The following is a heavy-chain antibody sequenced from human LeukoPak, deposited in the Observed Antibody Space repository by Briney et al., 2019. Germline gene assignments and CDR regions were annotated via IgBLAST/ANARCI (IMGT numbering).Heavy chain of an antibody. V-gene: IGHV3-11*04. CDR2: ISSSGNTK. CDR1: GFTFSDYY. CDR3: ARDGGSVWFFRY. Sequence: GGSLRLSCAASGFTFSDYYMSWIRQAPGKGLEWVSYISSSGNTKYYADSVKGRLTISRDNAKNSLYLQMNSLRADDTAVYYCARDGGSVWFFRYRGQGTLVTVSS. J-gene: IGHJ4*02. D-gene: IGHD6-19*01.